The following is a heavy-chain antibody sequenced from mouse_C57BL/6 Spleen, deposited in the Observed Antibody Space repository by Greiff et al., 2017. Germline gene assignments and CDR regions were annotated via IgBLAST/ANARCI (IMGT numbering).Heavy chain of an antibody. D-gene: IGHD2-4*01. J-gene: IGHJ4*01. Sequence: VQLQQSGAVLVTPGASVMLSCTASGFNIKAYYMHWVQQKTEQGLAWSGRIDPEDGETKYAPKLQGKATITADTSSNTAYLQLSSLTSEDTAVYYCARDHDSDYESMDYWGQGTAGTVSS. CDR3: ARDHDSDYESMDY. V-gene: IGHV14-2*01. CDR1: GFNIKAYY. CDR2: IDPEDGET.